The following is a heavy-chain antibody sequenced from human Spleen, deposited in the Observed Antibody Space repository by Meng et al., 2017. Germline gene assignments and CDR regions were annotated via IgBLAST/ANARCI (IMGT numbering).Heavy chain of an antibody. CDR3: ARNGAYCLEY. CDR1: GYSISRGHW. D-gene: IGHD2-21*01. Sequence: QWRLQGVGPGLVELSGTPSLPCAFFGYSISRGHWWSWVRQSPGKGLQWIGEIEHSEGPNYNPSLKSRVTISVDTSKNQISLELTSVTAADTAVYYCARNGAYCLEYWGQGSLVTVSS. J-gene: IGHJ4*02. CDR2: IEHSEGP. V-gene: IGHV4-4*02.